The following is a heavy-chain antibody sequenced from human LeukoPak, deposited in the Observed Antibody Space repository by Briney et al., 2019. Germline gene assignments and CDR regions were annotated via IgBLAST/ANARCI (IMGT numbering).Heavy chain of an antibody. V-gene: IGHV5-51*01. CDR3: AIPPGYCGNDCSFDH. CDR1: GYSFSNYW. D-gene: IGHD2-21*02. CDR2: IYPGDYET. J-gene: IGHJ4*02. Sequence: GESLKISCEGSGYSFSNYWIGWVRQMPGKDLEWMGNIYPGDYETRYSPSFQGLVTISVDKSISTAYLQWSSLKASDTAMYYCAIPPGYCGNDCSFDHWGQGTLVTVSS.